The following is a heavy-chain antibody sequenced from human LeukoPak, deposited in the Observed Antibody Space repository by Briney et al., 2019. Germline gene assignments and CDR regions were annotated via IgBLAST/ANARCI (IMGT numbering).Heavy chain of an antibody. CDR1: GGSISSYY. CDR3: ARDSRGGYHWNDVGY. J-gene: IGHJ4*02. CDR2: IYTSGST. Sequence: PSETLSLTCTDSGGSISSYYWSWIRQPAGKGLEWIGRIYTSGSTNYNPSLKGRVTMSVDTSKNQFSLKLSSVTVADTAVYYCARDSRGGYHWNDVGYWGQGTLVTVSS. V-gene: IGHV4-4*07. D-gene: IGHD1-20*01.